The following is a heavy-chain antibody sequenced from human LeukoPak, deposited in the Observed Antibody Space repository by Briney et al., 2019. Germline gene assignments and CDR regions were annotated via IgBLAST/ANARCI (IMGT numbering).Heavy chain of an antibody. CDR2: IYPGDSDI. V-gene: IGHV5-51*01. J-gene: IGHJ3*02. D-gene: IGHD5-24*01. CDR3: ARLSRMATTLDAFDI. CDR1: GYSFTSYW. Sequence: GESLKISCQGSGYSFTSYWIGWVRQMPGKGLEWMGIIYPGDSDIRYSPSFQGQVTISADKSISTAYLQWSSLKASDTAMYYCARLSRMATTLDAFDIWGQVTMVSVSS.